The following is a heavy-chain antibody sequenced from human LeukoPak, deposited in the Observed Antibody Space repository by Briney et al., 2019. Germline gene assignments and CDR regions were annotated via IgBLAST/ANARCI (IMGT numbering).Heavy chain of an antibody. V-gene: IGHV4-4*02. D-gene: IGHD3-16*01. CDR2: IYHSGST. Sequence: SETLSPTCAVSGGSISSSNWWRWVRQPPGKGLEWIGEIYHSGSTNYNPSLKSRVTISVDKSKNQFSLKLSSVTAADTAVYYYASLSSLYDYVWGSYGAFDIWGQGTMVTVSS. CDR3: ASLSSLYDYVWGSYGAFDI. CDR1: GGSISSSNW. J-gene: IGHJ3*02.